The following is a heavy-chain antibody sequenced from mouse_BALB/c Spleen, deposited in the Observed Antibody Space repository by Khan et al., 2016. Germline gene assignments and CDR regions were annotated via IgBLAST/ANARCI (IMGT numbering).Heavy chain of an antibody. CDR1: GFSIQDTY. Sequence: VQLKQSGAELVKPGASVKLSCTASGFSIQDTYIHWVRQRPEQGLDWIGRIDPPNDNTKYDTKFQGKVTITADTSSNTAYLQLRSLTYEATAVYYCARMYYGDYWCQGTILTVSS. J-gene: IGHJ2*01. CDR2: IDPPNDNT. V-gene: IGHV14-3*02. CDR3: ARMYYGDY. D-gene: IGHD1-1*01.